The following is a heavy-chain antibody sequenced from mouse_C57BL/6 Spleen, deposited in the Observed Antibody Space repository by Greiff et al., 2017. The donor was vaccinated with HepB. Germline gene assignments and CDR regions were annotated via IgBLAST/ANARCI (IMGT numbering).Heavy chain of an antibody. V-gene: IGHV5-9*01. D-gene: IGHD2-4*01. CDR1: GFTFSSYT. CDR2: ISGGGGNT. Sequence: EVKVVESGGGLVKPGGSLKLSCAASGFTFSSYTMSWVRQTPEKRLEWVATISGGGGNTYYPDSVKGRFTISRDNAKNTLYLQMSSLRSEDTALYYCARHRVGDYDGFAYWGQGTLVTVSA. CDR3: ARHRVGDYDGFAY. J-gene: IGHJ3*01.